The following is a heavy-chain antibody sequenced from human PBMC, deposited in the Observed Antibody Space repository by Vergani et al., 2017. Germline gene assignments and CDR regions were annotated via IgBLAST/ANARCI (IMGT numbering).Heavy chain of an antibody. V-gene: IGHV4-61*02. CDR1: GGSISSGSYY. J-gene: IGHJ4*02. Sequence: QVQLQESGPGLVKPSQTLSLTCTVSGGSISSGSYYWSWLRQPAGKGLEWIGRIYTSGSTYYNPSLKSRVTISVDTSKNQFSLKLSSVTAADTAVYYWARSVGERAYDSSGYFGYWGQGTLGTVAS. CDR2: IYTSGST. D-gene: IGHD3-22*01. CDR3: ARSVGERAYDSSGYFGY.